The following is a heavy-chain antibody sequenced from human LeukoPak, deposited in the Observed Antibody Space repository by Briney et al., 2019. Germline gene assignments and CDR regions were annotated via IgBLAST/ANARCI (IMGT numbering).Heavy chain of an antibody. J-gene: IGHJ6*02. CDR1: GGTFSSYA. V-gene: IGHV1-69*13. D-gene: IGHD2-8*01. CDR3: ASKGMVYADYYYYGMDV. CDR2: IIPIFGTA. Sequence: GASVTVSCTASGGTFSSYAISWVRQAPGQGLEWMGGIIPIFGTANYAQKFQGRVTITADESTSTAYMELSSLRSEDTAVYYCASKGMVYADYYYYGMDVWGQGTTVTVSS.